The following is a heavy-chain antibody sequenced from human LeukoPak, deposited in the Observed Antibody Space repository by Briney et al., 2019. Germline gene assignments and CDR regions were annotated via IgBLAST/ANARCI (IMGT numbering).Heavy chain of an antibody. CDR2: ISSSGSTI. CDR1: GFTFSSYE. CDR3: ASAPYGSGTFLDY. J-gene: IGHJ4*02. Sequence: AGSLRLSCAASGFTFSSYEMNWVRQAPGKGLEWVSYISSSGSTIYYADSVKGRFTISRDNSKNTLYLQMNSLRAEDTAVYYCASAPYGSGTFLDYWGQGTLVTVSS. D-gene: IGHD3-10*01. V-gene: IGHV3-48*03.